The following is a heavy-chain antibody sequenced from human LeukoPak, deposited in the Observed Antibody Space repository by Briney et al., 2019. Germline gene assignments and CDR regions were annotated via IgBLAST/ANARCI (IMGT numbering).Heavy chain of an antibody. CDR3: AGDRNSDWYSPFDY. V-gene: IGHV3-23*01. Sequence: GGSLRLSCVASGFTFTKCATSWIRQAPGNRLEWVAIITATGDTAYYADSVKGRFTISRDNSRNTVYMQMDSLRAEDTAIYYCAGDRNSDWYSPFDYWGQGSQVTVSP. J-gene: IGHJ4*02. D-gene: IGHD6-19*01. CDR2: ITATGDTA. CDR1: GFTFTKCA.